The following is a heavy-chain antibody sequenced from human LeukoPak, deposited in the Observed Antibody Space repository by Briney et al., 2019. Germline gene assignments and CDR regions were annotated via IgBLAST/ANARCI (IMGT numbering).Heavy chain of an antibody. Sequence: GGSLRLSCAASGSTFSNYAMNWVRQAPGKGLEWVSAISSGSTIYYADSVKGRFTISRDNSKNTVYLQMNSLRAEDTAVYYCAKRYYYDGSRYYYGGTNFDYWGQGTLVTVSS. CDR2: ISSGSTI. D-gene: IGHD3-22*01. V-gene: IGHV3-23*01. CDR3: AKRYYYDGSRYYYGGTNFDY. CDR1: GSTFSNYA. J-gene: IGHJ4*02.